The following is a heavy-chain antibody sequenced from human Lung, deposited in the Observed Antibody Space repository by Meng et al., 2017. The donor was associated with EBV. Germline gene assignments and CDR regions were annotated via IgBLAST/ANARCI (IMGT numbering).Heavy chain of an antibody. CDR3: ARLFQGGFDY. D-gene: IGHD3-10*01. J-gene: IGHJ4*02. CDR2: INHSGST. V-gene: IGHV4-34*01. Sequence: QVKLPQWGAGLLKPSETLSLTCAVYGGSFSGYYWSWIRQPPEKGLEWIGEINHSGSTNYNPSLKSRVTISVDTSKNQFSLKLSSVTAADTAVYYCARLFQGGFDYWGQGTLVTVSS. CDR1: GGSFSGYY.